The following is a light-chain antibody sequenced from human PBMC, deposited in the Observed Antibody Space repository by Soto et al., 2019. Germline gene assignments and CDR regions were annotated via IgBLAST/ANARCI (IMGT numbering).Light chain of an antibody. CDR2: EVT. V-gene: IGLV2-14*01. J-gene: IGLJ1*01. CDR1: ASDVGGYNY. CDR3: LSYTSSSPYV. Sequence: QSALTQPGSVSGSPGQSITISCTGTASDVGGYNYVSWYQQHPGKAPQLIIYEVTNRPSGISNRFSGSKSGNMASLTISGLQAEDETDYYCLSYTSSSPYVFGSGTKVTV.